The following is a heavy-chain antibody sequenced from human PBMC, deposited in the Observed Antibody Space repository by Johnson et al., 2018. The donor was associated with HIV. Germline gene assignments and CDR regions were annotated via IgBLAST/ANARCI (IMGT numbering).Heavy chain of an antibody. J-gene: IGHJ3*02. CDR1: GFTFSDYY. D-gene: IGHD6-25*01. CDR2: ISDSGGRT. CDR3: ATLAALYAFDI. V-gene: IGHV3-23*04. Sequence: VQLVESGGGVVQPGGSLRLSCAASGFTFSDYYMNWIRQAPGKGPEWVSSISDSGGRTYYADSVKGRFTISRDNSQNTLYMQMNSLRAEDTALYYCATLAALYAFDIWGQGTMVTVSS.